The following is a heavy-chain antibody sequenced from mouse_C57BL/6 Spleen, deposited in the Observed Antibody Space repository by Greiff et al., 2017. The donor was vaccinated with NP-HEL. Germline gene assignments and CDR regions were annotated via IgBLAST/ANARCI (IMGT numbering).Heavy chain of an antibody. J-gene: IGHJ4*01. V-gene: IGHV1-52*01. D-gene: IGHD1-1*01. CDR3: ARYYYGSSYPYAMDY. Sequence: VQLQQPGAELVRPGSSVKLSCKASGYTFTSFWMHWVKQRPIQGLEWIGNIDPSDSETHYNQKFKDKATLTVDKSSSTAYMQLSSLTSEDSAVYYCARYYYGSSYPYAMDYWGQGTSVTVSS. CDR2: IDPSDSET. CDR1: GYTFTSFW.